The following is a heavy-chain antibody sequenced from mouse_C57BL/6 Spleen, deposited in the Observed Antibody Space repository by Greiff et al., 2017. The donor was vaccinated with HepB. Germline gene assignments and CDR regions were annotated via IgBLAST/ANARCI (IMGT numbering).Heavy chain of an antibody. CDR2: ISYSGST. CDR1: GYSITSDY. Sequence: EVQRVESGPGLAKPSQTLSLTCSVTGYSITSDYWNWIRKFPGNKLEYMGYISYSGSTYYNPSLKSRISITRDTSKNQYYLQLNSVTTEDTDTYYCARYRKSSGYAMDYWGQGTSVTVSS. V-gene: IGHV3-8*01. J-gene: IGHJ4*01. D-gene: IGHD3-2*02. CDR3: ARYRKSSGYAMDY.